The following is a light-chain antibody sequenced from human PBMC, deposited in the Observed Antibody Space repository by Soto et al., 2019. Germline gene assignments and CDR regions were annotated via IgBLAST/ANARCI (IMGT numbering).Light chain of an antibody. V-gene: IGKV4-1*01. J-gene: IGKJ1*01. CDR2: WAS. CDR1: XSVXYSSNNKNY. CDR3: QQYYSTQWT. Sequence: DIVMTQSRDSLAGXXGXXXXIXXXAXXSVXYSSNNKNYLAWYQQKPGQPPKLLIYWASTRESGVPDRFSGSGSGTDFTLTISSLQAEDVAVYYCQQYYSTQWTFGQGTKVDIK.